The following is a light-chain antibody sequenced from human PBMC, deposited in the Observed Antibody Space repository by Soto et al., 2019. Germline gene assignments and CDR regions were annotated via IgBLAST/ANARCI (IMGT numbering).Light chain of an antibody. CDR3: QQRSNWPPIT. J-gene: IGKJ5*01. CDR2: DAS. Sequence: EIVLTQSPGTLSLSPGERATLSCKTSQSRGSNYLDWYQQKPGQAPRLLIYDASNRATGIPARFSGSGSGTNFTLTISSLEPEDFAVYYCQQRSNWPPITFGQGTRLEIK. CDR1: QSRGSNY. V-gene: IGKV3-11*01.